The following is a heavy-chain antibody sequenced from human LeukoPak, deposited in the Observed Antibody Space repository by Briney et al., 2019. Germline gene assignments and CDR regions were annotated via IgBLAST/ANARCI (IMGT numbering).Heavy chain of an antibody. CDR1: GGSISSYY. CDR2: IYYSGST. CDR3: ARDVARTTYYYDSSGEGY. D-gene: IGHD3-22*01. V-gene: IGHV4-59*01. J-gene: IGHJ4*02. Sequence: SETLSLTCTVSGGSISSYYWSWIRQPPGKGLEWIGYIYYSGSTNYNPSLKSRVTISVDTSKNQFSLKLSSVTAADTAVYYCARDVARTTYYYDSSGEGYWGQGTLVTVSS.